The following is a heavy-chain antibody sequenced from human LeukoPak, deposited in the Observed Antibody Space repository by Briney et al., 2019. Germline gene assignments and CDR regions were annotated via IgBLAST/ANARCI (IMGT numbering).Heavy chain of an antibody. J-gene: IGHJ4*02. V-gene: IGHV4-59*01. Sequence: SETLSLTCTVSGGSISSYYWSWIRQPPGKGLEWIGYIYYSGSTNYNPSLKSRVTISVDTSKNQFSLKLSSVTAADTAVYYCARDRIAAAGNDYFDYWGQGTLVTVSS. D-gene: IGHD6-13*01. CDR2: IYYSGST. CDR1: GGSISSYY. CDR3: ARDRIAAAGNDYFDY.